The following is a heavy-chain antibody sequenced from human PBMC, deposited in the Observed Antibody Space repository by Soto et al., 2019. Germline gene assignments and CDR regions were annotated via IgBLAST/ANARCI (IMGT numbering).Heavy chain of an antibody. Sequence: SETLSLTCSVSGKSISNIYWSWIRQSDRKGLESIVHVHVSGGTDYNTPLQSRVSMSVDTSTNHDSLRLRSLTAAFTAVYFCARVKATLYRHYFFDYLGQGTPVTVYS. D-gene: IGHD5-12*01. V-gene: IGHV4-4*07. CDR3: ARVKATLYRHYFFDY. CDR2: VHVSGGT. CDR1: GKSISNIY. J-gene: IGHJ4*02.